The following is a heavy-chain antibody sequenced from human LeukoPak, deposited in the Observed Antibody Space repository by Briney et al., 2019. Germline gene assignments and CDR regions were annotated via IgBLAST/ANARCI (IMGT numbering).Heavy chain of an antibody. CDR2: IPYDGSNK. CDR3: ANLLIAAAS. CDR1: GFTFSSYG. D-gene: IGHD6-13*01. Sequence: GRSLRLSCAASGFTFSSYGMHWVRQAPGKGLEWVAVIPYDGSNKYYADSVKGRFTISRDNSKNTLYLQMNSLRAEDTAVYYCANLLIAAASWGQGTLVTVSS. J-gene: IGHJ5*02. V-gene: IGHV3-30*18.